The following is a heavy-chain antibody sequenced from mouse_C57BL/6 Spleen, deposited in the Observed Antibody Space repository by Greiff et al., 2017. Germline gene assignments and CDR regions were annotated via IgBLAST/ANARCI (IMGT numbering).Heavy chain of an antibody. V-gene: IGHV1-54*01. D-gene: IGHD2-3*01. CDR2: IDPGSGGT. Sequence: VQLQQSGAELVRPGTSVKVSCKASGYAFTNYLIAWVKQRPGQGLEWIGVIDPGSGGTNYNEKFKGKATLAADKSSSTAYMQLSSLESEDSAVYGCARSGDGYYTCFAFWGQGTLVTVSA. CDR3: ARSGDGYYTCFAF. J-gene: IGHJ3*01. CDR1: GYAFTNYL.